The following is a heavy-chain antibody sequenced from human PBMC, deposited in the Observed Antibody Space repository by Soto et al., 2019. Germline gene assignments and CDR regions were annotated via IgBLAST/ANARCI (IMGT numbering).Heavy chain of an antibody. V-gene: IGHV4-34*01. CDR1: GGSFSGYY. CDR3: ARSRRIAARPQAWFDP. CDR2: INHSGST. D-gene: IGHD6-6*01. Sequence: SETLSLTCAVYGGSFSGYYWSWIRQPPGKGLEWIGEINHSGSTNYNPSLKSRVTISVDTSKNQFSLKLSSVTAADTAVYYCARSRRIAARPQAWFDPWGQGTLVTVSS. J-gene: IGHJ5*02.